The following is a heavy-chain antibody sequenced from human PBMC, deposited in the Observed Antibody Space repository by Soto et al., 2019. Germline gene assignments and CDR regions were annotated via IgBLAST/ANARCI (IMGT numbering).Heavy chain of an antibody. CDR2: ISSDGSYE. Sequence: QVPLVESGGGVVQPGRSLRLSCAASGFTFSNYAMHWVRQAPGKGLEWVAVISSDGSYEYYGDSVKGRFTVSRDNSKNTLDVQMDSFRAEDTAVYYCVKSKDSVDCDCKVDYWGQGTLVTVSS. CDR3: VKSKDSVDCDCKVDY. J-gene: IGHJ4*02. V-gene: IGHV3-30*18. D-gene: IGHD2-21*02. CDR1: GFTFSNYA.